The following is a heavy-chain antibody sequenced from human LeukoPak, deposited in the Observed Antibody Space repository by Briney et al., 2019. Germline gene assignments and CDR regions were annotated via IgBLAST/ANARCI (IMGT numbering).Heavy chain of an antibody. CDR3: ARDWKDYDFWSGYYSYYYYYGMDV. CDR2: ISSSGSTI. Sequence: GGSLRLSCAASGFTFSDYYMSWIRQAPGKGLEWVSYISSSGSTIYHADSVKGRFTISRDNSKNTLYLQMNSLRAVDTAVYYCARDWKDYDFWSGYYSYYYYYGMDVWGQGTTVTVSS. J-gene: IGHJ6*02. V-gene: IGHV3-11*04. D-gene: IGHD3-3*01. CDR1: GFTFSDYY.